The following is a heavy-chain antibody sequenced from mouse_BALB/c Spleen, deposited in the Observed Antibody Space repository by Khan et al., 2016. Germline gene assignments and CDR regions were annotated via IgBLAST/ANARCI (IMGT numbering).Heavy chain of an antibody. CDR1: DYTFSNNW. Sequence: QVQLQQSGGELMKPGASVKISCKATDYTFSNNWIEWVKQRPGHGLEWIGEILPGSANTNYNEKFKGKVTFTADTSSNTAYMQVSSLTAEDSAVDYCARWGDGAMDHWGQGTSVTVSS. D-gene: IGHD1-2*01. CDR3: ARWGDGAMDH. J-gene: IGHJ4*01. CDR2: ILPGSANT. V-gene: IGHV1-9*01.